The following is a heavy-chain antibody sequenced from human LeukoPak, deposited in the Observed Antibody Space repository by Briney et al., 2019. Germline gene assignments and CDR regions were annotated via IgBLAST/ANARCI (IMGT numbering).Heavy chain of an antibody. J-gene: IGHJ5*02. CDR2: INHSGST. Sequence: SETLSLTCAVYGGSFSGYYWSWIRQPPGKGLEWIGEINHSGSTNYNPSLKSRVTISVDTSKNQFSLKLSSVTAADTAVYYCARMGYCSSTSCCTWVWFDPWGQGTLVTVSS. D-gene: IGHD2-2*02. CDR1: GGSFSGYY. V-gene: IGHV4-34*01. CDR3: ARMGYCSSTSCCTWVWFDP.